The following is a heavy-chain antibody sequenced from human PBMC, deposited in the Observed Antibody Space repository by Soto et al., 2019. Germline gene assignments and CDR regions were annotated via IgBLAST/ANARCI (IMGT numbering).Heavy chain of an antibody. CDR1: CFTFTSYG. D-gene: IGHD6-19*01. Sequence: VSVKVSCKASCFTFTSYGISWVRQAPEQGLEWTGWFRAYNSNTNYAQKQQGKVTMTTDTSTSTAFMEMSSLRSAHKAVYYCARDNLAVTVIDYWGQGILVTVSS. CDR3: ARDNLAVTVIDY. CDR2: FRAYNSNT. J-gene: IGHJ4*02. V-gene: IGHV1-18*01.